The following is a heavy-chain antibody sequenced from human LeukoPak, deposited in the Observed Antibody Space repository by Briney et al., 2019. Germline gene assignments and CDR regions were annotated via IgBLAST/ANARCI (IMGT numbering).Heavy chain of an antibody. Sequence: PGGSLRLSCAASGFTFSSYAMSWVRQAPGKGLEWVSAISGSGGSTYYADSVKGRFTISRDNSKNTLYLQMNSLRAEDTAVYYCAKVELSYQLPYPDYWGQGTLVTVSS. CDR2: ISGSGGST. V-gene: IGHV3-23*01. D-gene: IGHD2-2*01. J-gene: IGHJ4*02. CDR3: AKVELSYQLPYPDY. CDR1: GFTFSSYA.